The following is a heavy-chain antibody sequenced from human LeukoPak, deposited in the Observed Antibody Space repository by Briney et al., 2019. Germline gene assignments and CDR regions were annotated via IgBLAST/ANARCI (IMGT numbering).Heavy chain of an antibody. J-gene: IGHJ4*02. CDR1: GGSISSYY. D-gene: IGHD5-18*01. V-gene: IGHV4-59*12. Sequence: SETLSLTCTVSGGSISSYYWSWIRQPPGKGLEWIGYIYYSGSTNYNPSLKSRVTISVDTSKNQFSLKLSSVTAADTAVYYCALTWEDTASYYFDYWGQGTLVTVSS. CDR3: ALTWEDTASYYFDY. CDR2: IYYSGST.